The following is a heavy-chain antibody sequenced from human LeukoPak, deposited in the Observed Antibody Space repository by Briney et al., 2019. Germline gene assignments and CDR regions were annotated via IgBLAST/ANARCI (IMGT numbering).Heavy chain of an antibody. D-gene: IGHD1/OR15-1a*01. Sequence: PGGSLRLSCAASGFTSSRFGMHWVRQAPGKGLQWVAFIRYDGTNKFYADSVKGRFTMSRDDPKNTLYLQMNSLSAEDTAVYYCAKSRGEQLYFRDFDYWGQGTLVTVAS. V-gene: IGHV3-30*02. CDR1: GFTSSRFG. J-gene: IGHJ4*02. CDR3: AKSRGEQLYFRDFDY. CDR2: IRYDGTNK.